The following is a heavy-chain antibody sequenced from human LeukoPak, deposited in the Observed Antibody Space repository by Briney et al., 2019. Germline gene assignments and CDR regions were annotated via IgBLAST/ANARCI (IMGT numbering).Heavy chain of an antibody. CDR3: ARHAEMATAPSYYYYGMDV. Sequence: GESLKISCKGSGYSFTSYWISWVREMPGKGLGWMGKIDPSDSYTNYSPSFQGHVTISADKSISTAYLQWSSLKASDTAMYYCARHAEMATAPSYYYYGMDVWGQGTTVTVSS. J-gene: IGHJ6*02. CDR2: IDPSDSYT. D-gene: IGHD5-24*01. V-gene: IGHV5-10-1*01. CDR1: GYSFTSYW.